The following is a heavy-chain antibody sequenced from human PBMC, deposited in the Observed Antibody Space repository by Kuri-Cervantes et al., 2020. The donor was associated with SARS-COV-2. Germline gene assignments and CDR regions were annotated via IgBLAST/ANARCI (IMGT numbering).Heavy chain of an antibody. CDR2: ISAYNGNT. CDR1: GYTFTSYG. CDR3: ARSPGSIVVVTAPDY. Sequence: ASVKISCKASGYTFTSYGISWVRQAPGQGLEWMGWISAYNGNTNYAQKLQGRVTMTTDTSTSTAYMELRSLRSDDTAVYYCARSPGSIVVVTAPDYWGQGTLVTVSS. J-gene: IGHJ4*02. D-gene: IGHD2-21*02. V-gene: IGHV1-18*04.